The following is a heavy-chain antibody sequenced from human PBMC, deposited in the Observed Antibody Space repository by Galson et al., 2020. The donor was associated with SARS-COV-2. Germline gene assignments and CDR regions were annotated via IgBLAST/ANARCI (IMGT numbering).Heavy chain of an antibody. J-gene: IGHJ4*02. V-gene: IGHV4-59*01. D-gene: IGHD3-10*01. Sequence: PSETLSLTCTVSGGSISSYYWNWIRQSSGKGLEWIGYIYYSGSPNYNPSLKSRVTISVDTSKNQFSLRLKSVTAADTAVYYCAREGSGGYTPFDYWGQGTLVTVS. CDR1: GGSISSYY. CDR3: AREGSGGYTPFDY. CDR2: IYYSGSP.